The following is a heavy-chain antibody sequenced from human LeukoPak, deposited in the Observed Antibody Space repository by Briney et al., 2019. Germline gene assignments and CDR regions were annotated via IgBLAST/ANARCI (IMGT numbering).Heavy chain of an antibody. J-gene: IGHJ6*03. D-gene: IGHD6-13*01. Sequence: SETLSLTCTVSGGSISSHYWSWIRQPPGKGLEWIGYIYYSGSTNYNPSLKSRVTISVDTSKNQFSLKLSSVTAADTAVYYCARVTSSSWYPAYYYYYYMDVWGKGTTVTVSS. CDR3: ARVTSSSWYPAYYYYYYMDV. CDR1: GGSISSHY. V-gene: IGHV4-59*11. CDR2: IYYSGST.